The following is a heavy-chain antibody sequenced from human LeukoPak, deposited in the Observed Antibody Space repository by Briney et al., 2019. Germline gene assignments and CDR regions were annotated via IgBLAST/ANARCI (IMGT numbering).Heavy chain of an antibody. V-gene: IGHV3-20*04. J-gene: IGHJ4*02. CDR1: GFTFGDYA. CDR3: AREGMAGRGLFDC. D-gene: IGHD5-24*01. Sequence: GGSLRLSCAASGFTFGDYAMSWVRQAPGKGLEWVSGINWNGGSTVYADSVKGRFTISRDNPKNSLYLQMNSLRAEDTAFYYCAREGMAGRGLFDCWGQGTLVTVSS. CDR2: INWNGGST.